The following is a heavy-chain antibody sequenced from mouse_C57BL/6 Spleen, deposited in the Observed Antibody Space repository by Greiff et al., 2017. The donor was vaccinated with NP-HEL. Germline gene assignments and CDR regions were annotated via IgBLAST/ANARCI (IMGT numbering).Heavy chain of an antibody. CDR1: GFNIKDYY. D-gene: IGHD1-1*01. CDR3: ARDYGSSYFDY. Sequence: VHVKQSGAELVKPGASVKLSCTASGFNIKDYYMHWVKQRTEQGLEWIGRIDPEDGETKYAPKFQGKATITADTSSNTAYLQLSSLTSEVTAVYYCARDYGSSYFDYWGQGTTLTVSS. V-gene: IGHV14-2*01. CDR2: IDPEDGET. J-gene: IGHJ2*01.